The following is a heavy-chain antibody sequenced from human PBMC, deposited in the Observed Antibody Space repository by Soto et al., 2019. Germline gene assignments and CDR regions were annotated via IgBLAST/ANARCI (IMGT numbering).Heavy chain of an antibody. Sequence: GGSLRLSCAASGFTFSSYAMSWVRQAPGKGLEWVSAISGSGGSTYYADSVKGRFTISRDNSKNTLYLQMNSLRAEDTAVYYCAKDALLWFGELLDPRKPLISHYFDYWGQGTLVTVSS. CDR1: GFTFSSYA. D-gene: IGHD3-10*01. CDR3: AKDALLWFGELLDPRKPLISHYFDY. V-gene: IGHV3-23*01. J-gene: IGHJ4*02. CDR2: ISGSGGST.